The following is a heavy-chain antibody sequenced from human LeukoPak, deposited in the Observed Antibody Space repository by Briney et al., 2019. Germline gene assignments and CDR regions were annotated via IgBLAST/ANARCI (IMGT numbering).Heavy chain of an antibody. CDR2: MNPNSGNT. CDR3: ARDVRIYDISPSRTDDDY. D-gene: IGHD3-9*01. CDR1: GYTFTSYD. Sequence: GASVHVSCKASGYTFTSYDINWVRQATGHGLEWMGWMNPNSGNTGYARKFQGRVTMPRNTSISTAYMELSSLRSEDAAVYYCARDVRIYDISPSRTDDDYWGQGTLVTVSS. V-gene: IGHV1-8*01. J-gene: IGHJ4*02.